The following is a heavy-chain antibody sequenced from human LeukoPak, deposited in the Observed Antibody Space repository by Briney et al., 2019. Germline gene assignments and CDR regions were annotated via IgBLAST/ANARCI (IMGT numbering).Heavy chain of an antibody. CDR2: LSPVLA. D-gene: IGHD4-23*01. CDR3: ASNYGGNGGTGY. CDR1: GGTINNFA. Sequence: SVKVSCKVAGGTINNFAISWVRQAPGQGLEWMGGLSPVLATYAQKFQGRVTITADKSTSTAYMELSSLRSEDTAVYYCASNYGGNGGTGYWGQGTLVTVSS. V-gene: IGHV1-69*06. J-gene: IGHJ4*02.